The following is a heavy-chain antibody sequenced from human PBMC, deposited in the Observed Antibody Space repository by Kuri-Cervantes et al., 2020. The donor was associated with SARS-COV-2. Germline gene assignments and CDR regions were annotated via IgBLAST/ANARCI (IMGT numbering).Heavy chain of an antibody. J-gene: IGHJ6*02. V-gene: IGHV4-61*02. Sequence: LRLSCTVSGGSISSGGYYWSWIRQPAGKGLEWIGRIYTSGSTNYNPSLKSRVTMSVDTSRNQFSLKLSSVTAADTAVYYCARGILGDDSIHYGMDVWGQGTSVTVSS. D-gene: IGHD2/OR15-2a*01. CDR2: IYTSGST. CDR1: GGSISSGGYY. CDR3: ARGILGDDSIHYGMDV.